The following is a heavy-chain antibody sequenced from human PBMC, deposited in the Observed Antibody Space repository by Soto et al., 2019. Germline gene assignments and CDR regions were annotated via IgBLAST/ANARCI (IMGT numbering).Heavy chain of an antibody. Sequence: PETLSLTCTVSGGSISSSSYYWGWIRQPPGKGLEWIGSIYYSGSTYYNPSLKSRVTISVDTSKNQFSLKLSSVTAADTAVYYCASITIFGVVIFPRYYYYGMDVWGQGTTVTVSS. J-gene: IGHJ6*02. D-gene: IGHD3-3*01. V-gene: IGHV4-39*01. CDR2: IYYSGST. CDR1: GGSISSSSYY. CDR3: ASITIFGVVIFPRYYYYGMDV.